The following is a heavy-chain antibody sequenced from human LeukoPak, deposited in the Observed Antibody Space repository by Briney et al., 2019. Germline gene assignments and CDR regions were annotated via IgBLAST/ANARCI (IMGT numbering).Heavy chain of an antibody. J-gene: IGHJ5*02. CDR1: GGSISSYY. CDR3: ARHSGYPTSDWFDP. V-gene: IGHV4-4*09. CDR2: IYTSGST. Sequence: SETLSLTCTVSGGSISSYYWSWIRQPPGKGLEWIGYIYTSGSTNYNPSLKSRVTISVDTSKNQFSLKLSSVTAADTAVDYCARHSGYPTSDWFDPWGQGTLVTVSS. D-gene: IGHD5-12*01.